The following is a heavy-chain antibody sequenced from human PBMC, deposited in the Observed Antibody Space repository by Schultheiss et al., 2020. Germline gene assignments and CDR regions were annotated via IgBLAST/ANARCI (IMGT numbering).Heavy chain of an antibody. CDR3: ARVGSGSYLFDY. Sequence: GGSLRLSCAASGFTFSSYEMNWVRQAPGKGLEWVSYISSSGSTIYYADSVKGRFTISRDNSKNTLYLQMGSLRAEDMAVYYCARVGSGSYLFDYWGQGTLVTVSS. D-gene: IGHD1-26*01. CDR1: GFTFSSYE. CDR2: ISSSGSTI. J-gene: IGHJ4*02. V-gene: IGHV3-48*03.